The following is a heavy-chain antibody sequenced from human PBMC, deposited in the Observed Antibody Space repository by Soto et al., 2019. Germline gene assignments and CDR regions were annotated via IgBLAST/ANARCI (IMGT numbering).Heavy chain of an antibody. CDR1: GFTFSSYG. CDR2: IWYDGSNK. CDR3: ARDITVNGVNWFDP. J-gene: IGHJ5*02. V-gene: IGHV3-33*08. Sequence: QVQLVESGGGVVQPGRSLRLSCAASGFTFSSYGMHWVRQAPGEGLEWVAVIWYDGSNKYYADSVKGRFTISRDNXXNTLSLQTNSLRVEDTAVYYCARDITVNGVNWFDPWGQGTLVTVSS. D-gene: IGHD2-8*01.